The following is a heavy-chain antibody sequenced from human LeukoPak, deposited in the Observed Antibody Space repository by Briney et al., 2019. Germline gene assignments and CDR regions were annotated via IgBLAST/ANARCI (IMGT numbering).Heavy chain of an antibody. CDR3: ARVTVTTDSGSYDFDY. CDR2: ISSSSSYT. Sequence: PGGSLRLSCAVSGFTFSDYYMSWIRQAPGKGLEWVSYISSSSSYTNYTDSVKGRFTISRDNAKNSLYLQMNSLRAEDTAVYYCARVTVTTDSGSYDFDYWGQGTLVTVSS. V-gene: IGHV3-11*06. CDR1: GFTFSDYY. J-gene: IGHJ4*02. D-gene: IGHD1-26*01.